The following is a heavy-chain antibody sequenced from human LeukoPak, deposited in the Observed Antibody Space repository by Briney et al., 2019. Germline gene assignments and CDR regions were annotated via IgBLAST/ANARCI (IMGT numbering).Heavy chain of an antibody. J-gene: IGHJ3*02. D-gene: IGHD6-13*01. CDR1: GFTFSSYA. CDR3: ARVRGSSWYDAFDI. Sequence: GGSLRLSCAASGFTFSSYAMSWVRQAPGKGLEWVANIKQDGSEKYYVDSVKGRFTISRDNAKNSLYLQMNSLRAEDTAVYYCARVRGSSWYDAFDIWGQGTMVTVSS. CDR2: IKQDGSEK. V-gene: IGHV3-7*01.